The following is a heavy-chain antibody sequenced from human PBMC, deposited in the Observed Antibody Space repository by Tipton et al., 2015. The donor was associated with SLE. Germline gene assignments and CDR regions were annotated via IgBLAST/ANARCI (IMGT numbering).Heavy chain of an antibody. J-gene: IGHJ4*02. Sequence: SLRLSCAASGFIFSSYGMHWVRQAPGKGLEWVAFIRYDGSNKYYADSVKGRFTISRDNSKNTLYLQMNSLRAEDTAVYYCARRIVGATPFGYWGQGTLVTVSS. D-gene: IGHD1-26*01. CDR1: GFIFSSYG. CDR2: IRYDGSNK. CDR3: ARRIVGATPFGY. V-gene: IGHV3-30*02.